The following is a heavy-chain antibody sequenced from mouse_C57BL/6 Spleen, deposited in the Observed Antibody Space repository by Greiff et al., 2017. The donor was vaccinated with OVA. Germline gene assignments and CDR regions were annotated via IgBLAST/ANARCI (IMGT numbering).Heavy chain of an antibody. Sequence: EVQRVESGGGLVQPGGSLKLSCAASGFTFSDYYMYWVRQTPEKRLEWVAYISNGGGSTYYPDTVKGRFTISRDNAKNTLYLQMSRLKSEDTAMYYCARRGDYCYAMDYWGQGTSVTVSS. CDR2: ISNGGGST. J-gene: IGHJ4*01. CDR1: GFTFSDYY. V-gene: IGHV5-12*01. CDR3: ARRGDYCYAMDY.